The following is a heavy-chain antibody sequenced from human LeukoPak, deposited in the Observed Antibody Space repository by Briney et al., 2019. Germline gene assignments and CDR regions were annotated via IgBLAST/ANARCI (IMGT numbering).Heavy chain of an antibody. CDR2: ISAYNGNT. Sequence: ASVKVSCKASGYTFTSYGISWVRQAPGQGLEWMGWISAYNGNTNYAQKLQGRVSMTTDTSTSTAYMELRSLRSDDTAVYYCARRLYGGNSGAFDIWGQGTMVTVSS. V-gene: IGHV1-18*01. D-gene: IGHD4-23*01. CDR1: GYTFTSYG. J-gene: IGHJ3*02. CDR3: ARRLYGGNSGAFDI.